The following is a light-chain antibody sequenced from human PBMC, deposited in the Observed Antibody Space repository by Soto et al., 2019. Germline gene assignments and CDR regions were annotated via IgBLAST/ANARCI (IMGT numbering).Light chain of an antibody. J-gene: IGLJ1*01. CDR2: DVT. Sequence: QSVLTQPASVSGSPGQSITISCTGTSSDVGGYNYVSWYQQHPGKAHKLMIYDVTNRPSGVSNRFSGSKSGNTASLTISGLQAEYEADYYCTSYTTSSTKVFGPGTKLTVL. CDR1: SSDVGGYNY. V-gene: IGLV2-14*01. CDR3: TSYTTSSTKV.